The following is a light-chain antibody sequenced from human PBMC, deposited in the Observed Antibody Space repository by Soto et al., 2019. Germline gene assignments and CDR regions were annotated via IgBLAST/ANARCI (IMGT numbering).Light chain of an antibody. V-gene: IGKV4-1*01. J-gene: IGKJ2*01. CDR1: LSVLYSSNNKNY. CDR3: QQYYSTPYT. CDR2: WAS. Sequence: DIVMTQSPDSLAVSLGERATINCKSSLSVLYSSNNKNYLAWYQQKPGQPPKLLIYWASTRESGVPDRFSGSGSGTDLTLTISSLQAEDVAVYYCQQYYSTPYTFGQGTKLEIK.